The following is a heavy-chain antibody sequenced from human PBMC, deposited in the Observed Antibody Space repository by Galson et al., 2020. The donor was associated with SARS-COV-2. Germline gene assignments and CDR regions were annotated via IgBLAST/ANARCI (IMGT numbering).Heavy chain of an antibody. V-gene: IGHV3-30*04. CDR1: GFTFSSYA. D-gene: IGHD1-26*01. J-gene: IGHJ6*02. CDR3: ARARGGSYFGGMDV. CDR2: ISYDGSNK. Sequence: PGGSLRLSCAASGFTFSSYAIHWVRHAPGKGLERVAVISYDGSNKYYADSVKGRFTISRDNSKNTLYLQMNSLRAEDTAVYYCARARGGSYFGGMDVWGQGTTVTVSS.